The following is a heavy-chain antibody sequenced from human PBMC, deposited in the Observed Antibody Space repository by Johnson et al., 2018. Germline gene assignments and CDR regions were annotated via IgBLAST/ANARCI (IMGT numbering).Heavy chain of an antibody. J-gene: IGHJ3*02. Sequence: QVQLVESGGGVVQPGRSLRLSCVASGFTFSRYGIHWVRQAPGKGLEWVANIWFDGSKKFYADSVKGRFSISRDNSKNTLYLQMNSLRADDTAVYYWARDKCSILYYDNSVYFDAFDIWGQGTMVAVSA. CDR1: GFTFSRYG. V-gene: IGHV3-33*01. CDR2: IWFDGSKK. CDR3: ARDKCSILYYDNSVYFDAFDI. D-gene: IGHD3-22*01.